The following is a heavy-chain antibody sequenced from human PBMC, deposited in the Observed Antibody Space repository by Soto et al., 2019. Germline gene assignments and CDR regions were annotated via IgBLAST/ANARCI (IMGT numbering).Heavy chain of an antibody. D-gene: IGHD3-22*01. CDR1: GGSISSGDYY. J-gene: IGHJ4*02. CDR3: ARALKEYYYDSSPYYYFDY. CDR2: IYYSGSA. V-gene: IGHV4-30-4*01. Sequence: SETLSLTCTVSGGSISSGDYYWNWIRQPPGKDLEWIGYIYYSGSAYYNPSLKSRVTMSVDTSKNQFSLKLNSVTAADTAVYYCARALKEYYYDSSPYYYFDYWGQGTLVTVSS.